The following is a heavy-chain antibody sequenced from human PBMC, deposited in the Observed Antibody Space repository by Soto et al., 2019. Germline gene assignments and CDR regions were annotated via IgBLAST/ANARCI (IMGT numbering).Heavy chain of an antibody. CDR2: IFWDDTE. J-gene: IGHJ4*02. CDR3: VFALRGSWCRGAGSYYFDQ. V-gene: IGHV2-5*02. D-gene: IGHD2-15*01. Sequence: SGPTLVNPTQTLTLTCTFSGFSLSTNGVGVGWIRQPPGKALEWLALIFWDDTERYRPSLQSRLTITRDTSNDQVVLSMTNIDPVDTATFFFVFALRGSWCRGAGSYYFDQGGKEPLFTVP. CDR1: GFSLSTNGVG.